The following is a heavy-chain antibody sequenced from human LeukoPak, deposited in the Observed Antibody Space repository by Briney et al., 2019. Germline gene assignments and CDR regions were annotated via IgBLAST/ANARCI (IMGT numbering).Heavy chain of an antibody. V-gene: IGHV1-46*01. D-gene: IGHD5-18*01. CDR2: SDGST. CDR3: ARDRVTYSYYYYYGMDV. J-gene: IGHJ6*02. Sequence: SDGSTSYAQKFQGRVTVTRDTSTSTVYMELSSLRSEDTAVYYCARDRVTYSYYYYYGMDVWGQGTTVTVSS.